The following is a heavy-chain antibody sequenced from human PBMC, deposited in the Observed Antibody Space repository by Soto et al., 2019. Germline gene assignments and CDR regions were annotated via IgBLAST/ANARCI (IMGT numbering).Heavy chain of an antibody. J-gene: IGHJ6*02. V-gene: IGHV4-4*02. Sequence: QVQLQESGPGLVKPSGTLSLTCAVSGESISSSNWWSWVRQPPGKGLEWIGEIYHSGNTKYNPSPKSRFTISVDKSKNQFSLKLNSVTAADTAVYYCARENEFWSGPNGLDVWGQGTTVTVSS. D-gene: IGHD3-3*01. CDR3: ARENEFWSGPNGLDV. CDR2: IYHSGNT. CDR1: GESISSSNW.